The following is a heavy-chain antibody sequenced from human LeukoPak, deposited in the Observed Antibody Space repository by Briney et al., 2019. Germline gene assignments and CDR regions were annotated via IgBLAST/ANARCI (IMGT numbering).Heavy chain of an antibody. D-gene: IGHD3-10*01. V-gene: IGHV1-2*02. J-gene: IGHJ5*02. CDR2: INPNSGGT. Sequence: ASVKVSCKASGYTFTGYYMHWVRQAPGQGLEWMGWINPNSGGTNCAQKFQGRVTMTRDTSISTAYMELSRLRSDDTAVYYCARKLLWFGELSPWGQGTLVTVSS. CDR1: GYTFTGYY. CDR3: ARKLLWFGELSP.